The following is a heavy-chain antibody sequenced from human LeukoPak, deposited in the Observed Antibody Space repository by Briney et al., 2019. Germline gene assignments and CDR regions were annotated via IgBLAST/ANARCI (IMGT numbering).Heavy chain of an antibody. CDR2: INHSGST. CDR3: ARGEQQLDH. Sequence: SETLSLTCAVYGGSFSGYYWSWIRQPPGKGLEWIGEINHSGSTNYNPSLKSRVTISVDTSKNQFSLKLSSVTAADTAVYYCARGEQQLDHWGQGTLVTVSS. V-gene: IGHV4-34*01. D-gene: IGHD6-13*01. CDR1: GGSFSGYY. J-gene: IGHJ4*02.